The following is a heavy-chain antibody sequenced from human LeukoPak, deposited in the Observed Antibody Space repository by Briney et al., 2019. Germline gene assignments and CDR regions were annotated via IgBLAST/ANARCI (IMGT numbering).Heavy chain of an antibody. CDR3: ASPGIGGYFDY. CDR1: GFTFSSYS. Sequence: QSGGSLRLSCAASGFTFSSYSMNWVRQAPGKGLEWVSYISSSSSTIYYADSVKGRFTISRDNAKNSLYLQMNSLRAEDTAVYYCASPGIGGYFDYWGQGTLVTVSS. J-gene: IGHJ4*02. V-gene: IGHV3-48*01. D-gene: IGHD6-13*01. CDR2: ISSSSSTI.